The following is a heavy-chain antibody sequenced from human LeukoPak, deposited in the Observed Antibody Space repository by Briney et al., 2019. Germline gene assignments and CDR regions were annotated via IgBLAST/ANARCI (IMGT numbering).Heavy chain of an antibody. CDR3: ARESPFSYCSSTSCPVDY. D-gene: IGHD2-2*01. Sequence: VGSLRLSCAASGFTFSSYWMSWVRQAPGKGLEWVANIKQDGSEKYYVDSVKGRFTISRDNAKNSLYLQMNSLGAEDTAVYYCARESPFSYCSSTSCPVDYWGQGTLVTVSS. J-gene: IGHJ4*02. CDR1: GFTFSSYW. CDR2: IKQDGSEK. V-gene: IGHV3-7*03.